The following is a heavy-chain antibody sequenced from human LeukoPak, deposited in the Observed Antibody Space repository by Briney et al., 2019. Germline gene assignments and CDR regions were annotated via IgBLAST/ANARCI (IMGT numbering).Heavy chain of an antibody. J-gene: IGHJ3*02. CDR3: ARDPTATDAFDI. V-gene: IGHV4-61*01. D-gene: IGHD4-11*01. CDR1: GGSVSSGSYY. CDR2: IYYSGST. Sequence: SETLSLTCTVSGGSVSSGSYYWSWIWQPPGKGLEWIGYIYYSGSTNYNPSLKSRVTISVDTSKNQFSLKLSSVTAADTAVYYCARDPTATDAFDIWGQGTMVTVSS.